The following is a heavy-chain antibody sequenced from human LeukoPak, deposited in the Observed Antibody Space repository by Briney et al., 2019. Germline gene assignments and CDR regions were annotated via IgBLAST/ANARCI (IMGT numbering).Heavy chain of an antibody. CDR3: ATWAPRAYSGSYSNC. CDR1: GFTFSNAW. D-gene: IGHD1-26*01. CDR2: IKRKTDGGTT. J-gene: IGHJ4*02. V-gene: IGHV3-15*01. Sequence: GGSLRLSCAASGFTFSNAWMSWVRQAPGKGLEWVGRIKRKTDGGTTDYAAPVKGRFTISRDDSQNTLYLKMNSLKTQGTAVYDCATWAPRAYSGSYSNCWGQGTLVTVSS.